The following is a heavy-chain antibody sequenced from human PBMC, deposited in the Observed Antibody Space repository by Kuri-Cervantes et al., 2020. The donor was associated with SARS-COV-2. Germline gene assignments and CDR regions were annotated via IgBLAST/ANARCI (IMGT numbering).Heavy chain of an antibody. CDR1: GGSFSGYY. V-gene: IGHV4-34*12. Sequence: SQTLSLTCAVYGGSFSGYYWSWIRQTPGKGLEWIGEIFHDGSTKFNPSLSLRGRVTMSLDKSKNQFSLNLTSVTAADTAVYYCARESTYTFDIWGQGTMVTVSS. CDR2: IFHDGST. D-gene: IGHD2-2*02. J-gene: IGHJ3*02. CDR3: ARESTYTFDI.